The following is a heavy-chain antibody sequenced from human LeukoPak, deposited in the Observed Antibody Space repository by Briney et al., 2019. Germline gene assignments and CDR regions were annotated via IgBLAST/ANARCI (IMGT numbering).Heavy chain of an antibody. CDR3: AKDLETTPWFDP. D-gene: IGHD2-15*01. CDR2: ISGSGGST. V-gene: IGHV3-23*01. J-gene: IGHJ5*02. CDR1: GFTFSSYA. Sequence: GGSLRLSCTASGFTFSSYAMSWVRQAPGKGLEWVSTISGSGGSTYYADSVKGRFTISRDNSKNTLYLQMNSLRAEDTAVYYCAKDLETTPWFDPWGQGTLVTVSS.